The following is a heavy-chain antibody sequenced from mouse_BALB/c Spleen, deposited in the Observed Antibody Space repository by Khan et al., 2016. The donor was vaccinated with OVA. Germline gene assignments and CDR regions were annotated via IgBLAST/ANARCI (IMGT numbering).Heavy chain of an antibody. CDR2: ISPGSGNS. J-gene: IGHJ3*01. CDR1: GYTFTDYV. D-gene: IGHD2-3*01. Sequence: VQLQESGPELVKPGASVKMSCKASGYTFTDYVINWVKQRSGQGLEWIGEISPGSGNSYYSEKFKGKATLTADKSSSTAYMQRSSLTFEDSAVYFCAKIYASWFALWCPGSLVTVAA. V-gene: IGHV1-77*01. CDR3: AKIYASWFAL.